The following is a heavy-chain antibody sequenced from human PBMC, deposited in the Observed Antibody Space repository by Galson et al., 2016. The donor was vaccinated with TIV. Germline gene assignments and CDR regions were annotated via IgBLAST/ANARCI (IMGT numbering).Heavy chain of an antibody. J-gene: IGHJ6*02. Sequence: SVKVSCKASGYTFTSFDISWIRQAPGQGLEWMGWMSPSNGNTGYAQKFRGRITMTRHPSTTTVYMELSGLTSEDTAMYYCARLPGYCANGVCFGDYSYGLDVWGQGTTVTVSS. D-gene: IGHD2-8*01. CDR3: ARLPGYCANGVCFGDYSYGLDV. V-gene: IGHV1-8*01. CDR2: MSPSNGNT. CDR1: GYTFTSFD.